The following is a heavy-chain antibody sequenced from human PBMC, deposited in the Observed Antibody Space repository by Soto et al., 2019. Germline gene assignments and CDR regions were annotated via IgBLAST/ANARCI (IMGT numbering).Heavy chain of an antibody. CDR2: FYYIGST. J-gene: IGHJ4*02. Sequence: SETLSLTCTVSGGSISSGDYYWSWIRQPPWNGLEWFVYFYYIGSTYYNPSLKSRVTISVDTFKNQFSLKLSFVTAAVTAVYYCARQYCSGGSCYTLDYWGQGTLVTVSS. V-gene: IGHV4-30-4*01. D-gene: IGHD2-15*01. CDR3: ARQYCSGGSCYTLDY. CDR1: GGSISSGDYY.